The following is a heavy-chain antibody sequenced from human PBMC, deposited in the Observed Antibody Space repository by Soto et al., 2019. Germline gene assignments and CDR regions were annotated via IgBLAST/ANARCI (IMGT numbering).Heavy chain of an antibody. CDR3: AAGPHYYVWRSFRYSDSSAGF. CDR1: GFTFSDSA. V-gene: IGHV1-58*01. CDR2: IVAGSGNT. D-gene: IGHD3-16*02. J-gene: IGHJ4*02. Sequence: GASVKVSCKASGFTFSDSAVQWVREARGQRLEWIGWIVAGSGNTNYAEKFQERVSITRDPSTNTAYMELSSLRFEDTAVYYCAAGPHYYVWRSFRYSDSSAGFWGQGTQVTVSS.